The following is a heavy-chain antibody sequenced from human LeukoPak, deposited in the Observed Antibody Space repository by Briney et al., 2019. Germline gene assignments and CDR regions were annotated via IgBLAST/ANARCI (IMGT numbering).Heavy chain of an antibody. V-gene: IGHV1-69*01. J-gene: IGHJ5*02. CDR2: IIPIFGTA. D-gene: IGHD7-27*01. CDR1: GGTFSSYA. CDR3: ARDFIPPSQTRNPSGVWFDP. Sequence: GSSVKVSCKASGGTFSSYAISWVRQAPGQGLEWLGGIIPIFGTANYAQKFQGRVTITADESTSTAYMELSSLRSEDTAVYYCARDFIPPSQTRNPSGVWFDPWGQGTLVTVSS.